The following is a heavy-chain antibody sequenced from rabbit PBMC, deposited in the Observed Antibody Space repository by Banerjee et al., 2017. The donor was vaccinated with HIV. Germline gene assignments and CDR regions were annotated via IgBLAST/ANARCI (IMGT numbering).Heavy chain of an antibody. CDR1: GFSFSSGYD. V-gene: IGHV1S40*01. D-gene: IGHD1-1*01. CDR2: IYVVTSGST. J-gene: IGHJ4*01. CDR3: ARDSYGTTSDYYFDL. Sequence: QQLEESGGGLVKPGASLTLTCKASGFSFSSGYDMCWVRQAPGKGLEWIACIYVVTSGSTYYASWAKGRFTISITSSTTVTLRMTSLTAADTATYFCARDSYGTTSDYYFDLWGPGTLVTVS.